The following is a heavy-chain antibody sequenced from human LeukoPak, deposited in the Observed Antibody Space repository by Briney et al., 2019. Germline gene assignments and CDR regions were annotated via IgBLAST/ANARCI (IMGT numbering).Heavy chain of an antibody. CDR1: GYTFTSYD. CDR3: ARQTTVTTGDY. J-gene: IGHJ4*02. Sequence: ASVKVSCKASGYTFTSYDINWVRQATGQGLEWMGWMNPNSGNTGYAQKFQGRVTVTRNTSISTAYMELSSLRSEDTAVYYCARQTTVTTGDYWGQGTLVIVSS. V-gene: IGHV1-8*01. D-gene: IGHD4-17*01. CDR2: MNPNSGNT.